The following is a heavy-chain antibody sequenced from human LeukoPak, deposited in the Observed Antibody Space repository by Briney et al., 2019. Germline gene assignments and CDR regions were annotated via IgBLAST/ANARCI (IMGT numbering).Heavy chain of an antibody. CDR3: ARDSQADYFDY. Sequence: PGGSLRLSCAASGFNFRNYEMNWVRQAPGKGVEWVADIWYDGSNKYYADSAKGRFTISRDNSKNTLYLQMNSLRAEDTAVYYCARDSQADYFDYWGQGTLVTVSS. CDR1: GFNFRNYE. V-gene: IGHV3-33*08. CDR2: IWYDGSNK. J-gene: IGHJ4*02.